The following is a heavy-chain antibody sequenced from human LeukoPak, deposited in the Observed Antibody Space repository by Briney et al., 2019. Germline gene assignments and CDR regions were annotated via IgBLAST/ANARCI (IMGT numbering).Heavy chain of an antibody. CDR3: TREGTGSQGYKFDY. D-gene: IGHD5-24*01. Sequence: ASVKVSCKASGYTFTSYDINWVRQATGQGLEWMGWMNPNSGNTGYAQKFQGRVTMTRNTSISTAYMELSSLRLEDTAVYYCTREGTGSQGYKFDYWGQGTLVTVSS. J-gene: IGHJ4*02. V-gene: IGHV1-8*01. CDR2: MNPNSGNT. CDR1: GYTFTSYD.